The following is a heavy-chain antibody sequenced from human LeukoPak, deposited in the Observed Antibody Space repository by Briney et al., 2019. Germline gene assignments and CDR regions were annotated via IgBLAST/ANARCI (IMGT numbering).Heavy chain of an antibody. D-gene: IGHD4-17*01. Sequence: PGGSLRLSCAASGFTFSSYGMHWVRQAPGKGLEWVAVISYDGSNKYYADSVKGRFTISRDNSKNTLYLQMNSLRAEDTAVYYCAKDPNGGKAYDYGDYGSRYWGQGTLVTVSS. V-gene: IGHV3-30*18. CDR3: AKDPNGGKAYDYGDYGSRY. J-gene: IGHJ4*02. CDR1: GFTFSSYG. CDR2: ISYDGSNK.